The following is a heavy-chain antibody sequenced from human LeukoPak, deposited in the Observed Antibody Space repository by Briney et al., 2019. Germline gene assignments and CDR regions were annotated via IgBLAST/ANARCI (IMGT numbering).Heavy chain of an antibody. CDR2: INHSGST. CDR3: ARYYYDSSGYWFDP. Sequence: PSETLSLTCTVSGGSISSSSYYWGWIRQPPGKGLEWIGEINHSGSTNYNPSLKSRVTISVDTSKNQFSLKLSSVTAADTAVYYCARYYYDSSGYWFDPWGQGTLVTVSS. J-gene: IGHJ5*02. D-gene: IGHD3-22*01. V-gene: IGHV4-39*07. CDR1: GGSISSSSYY.